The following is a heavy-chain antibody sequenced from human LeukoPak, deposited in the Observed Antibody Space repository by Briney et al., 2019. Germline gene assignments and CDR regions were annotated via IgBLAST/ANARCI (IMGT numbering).Heavy chain of an antibody. CDR1: GFTFSFYS. CDR2: MSVSSGLI. CDR3: AREFGGSASGAGY. Sequence: GGSLRLSCAASGFTFSFYSMNLVRQAPGKGLEWVSSMSVSSGLIYYADSMKGRFTFSRDNAKNSLYLQMNSLRAEDTAVYYCAREFGGSASGAGYWGQGTLVTVSS. V-gene: IGHV3-21*01. D-gene: IGHD3-10*01. J-gene: IGHJ4*02.